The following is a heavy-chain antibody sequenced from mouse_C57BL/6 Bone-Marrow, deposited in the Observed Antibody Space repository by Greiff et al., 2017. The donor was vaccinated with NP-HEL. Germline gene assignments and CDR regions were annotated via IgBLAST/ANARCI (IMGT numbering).Heavy chain of an antibody. CDR3: ARGGTGTLPFDY. CDR1: GYTFTSYW. CDR2: IYPSDSET. Sequence: VQLQQPGAELVRPGSSVKLSCKASGYTFTSYWMDWVKQRPGQGLEWIGNIYPSDSETHYNQKFKDKATLTVDKSSSTAYMQLSSLTSEDPAVYYCARGGTGTLPFDYWGQGTTLTVSS. J-gene: IGHJ2*01. V-gene: IGHV1-61*01. D-gene: IGHD4-1*01.